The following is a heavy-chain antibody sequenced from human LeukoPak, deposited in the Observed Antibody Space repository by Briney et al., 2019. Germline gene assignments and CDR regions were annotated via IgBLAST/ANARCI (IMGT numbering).Heavy chain of an antibody. J-gene: IGHJ4*02. CDR3: ARRSWYYGDYWAFDY. Sequence: KPSETLSLTYTVSGGSISSYYLSWIRQPAGKGLEWIGSIYYSGSTYYNPSLKSRVTISVDTSKNQFSLKLSSVTAADTAVYYCARRSWYYGDYWAFDYWGQGTLVTVSS. CDR2: IYYSGST. D-gene: IGHD4-17*01. CDR1: GGSISSYY. V-gene: IGHV4-59*05.